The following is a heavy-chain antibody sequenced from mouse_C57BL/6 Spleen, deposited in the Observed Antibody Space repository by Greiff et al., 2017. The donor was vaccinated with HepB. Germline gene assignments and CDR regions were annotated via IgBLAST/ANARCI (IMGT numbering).Heavy chain of an antibody. CDR3: ARTGGSSYYWYFDV. Sequence: EVKVEESGGGLVKPGGSLKLSCAASGFTFSDYGMHWVRQAPEKGLEWVAYISSGSSTIYYADTVKGRFTISRDNAKNTLFLQMTSLRSEDTAMYYCARTGGSSYYWYFDVWGTGTTVTVSS. D-gene: IGHD1-1*01. CDR1: GFTFSDYG. V-gene: IGHV5-17*01. J-gene: IGHJ1*03. CDR2: ISSGSSTI.